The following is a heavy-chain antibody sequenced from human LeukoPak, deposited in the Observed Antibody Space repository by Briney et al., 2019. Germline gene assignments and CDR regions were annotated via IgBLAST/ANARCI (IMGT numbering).Heavy chain of an antibody. J-gene: IGHJ6*03. D-gene: IGHD5-12*01. CDR1: GYSISSGYY. Sequence: KPSETLSLTCAVSGYSISSGYYWGWIRQPPGKGLEWIGSIYHSGSTYYNPSLKSRVTISVDTSKNQFSLKLSSVTAAHTAVYYCARHAEGYSGYDRGRYYYYYMDVWGKGTTVTVSS. CDR2: IYHSGST. CDR3: ARHAEGYSGYDRGRYYYYYMDV. V-gene: IGHV4-38-2*01.